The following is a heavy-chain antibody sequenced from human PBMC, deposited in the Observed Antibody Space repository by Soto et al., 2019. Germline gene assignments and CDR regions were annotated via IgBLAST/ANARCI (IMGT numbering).Heavy chain of an antibody. J-gene: IGHJ4*02. CDR2: ISSDGSNK. D-gene: IGHD3-10*01. Sequence: QVQLVESGGGVVQPGRSLRLSCEASGFTFRSYGMEWVRQAPGKGLEWVAVISSDGSNKYYADSVKGRFTISRVNSKNTLYVQMNSLRAEDTALYYCAKDRGDGYNSFDYWGQGTLVTVSS. V-gene: IGHV3-30*18. CDR1: GFTFRSYG. CDR3: AKDRGDGYNSFDY.